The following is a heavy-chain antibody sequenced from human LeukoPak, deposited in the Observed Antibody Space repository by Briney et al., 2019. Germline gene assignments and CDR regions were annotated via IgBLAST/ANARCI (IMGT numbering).Heavy chain of an antibody. CDR1: GFTFSSYA. V-gene: IGHV3-64*01. CDR2: ISSNGGST. J-gene: IGHJ4*02. D-gene: IGHD4-17*01. CDR3: ARSPEDGDYGDY. Sequence: GGSLRLSCAASGFTFSSYAMHWVRQAPGMGLEYVSAISSNGGSTYYANSVKGRFTISRDNSKNTLYLQMGSLRAEDMAVYYCARSPEDGDYGDYWGQGTLVTVSS.